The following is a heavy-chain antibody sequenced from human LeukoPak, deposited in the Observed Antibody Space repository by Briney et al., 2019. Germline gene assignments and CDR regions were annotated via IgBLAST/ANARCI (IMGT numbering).Heavy chain of an antibody. D-gene: IGHD3-22*01. CDR1: GFTVSSNY. CDR2: IYSGGST. CDR3: ARDRGGYYPYYFDY. Sequence: GGSLRLSCAASGFTVSSNYMSWVRHAPGKGLEWVSVIYSGGSTYYADSVKGRFTISRDNSKNTLYLQMNSLRAEDTAVYYCARDRGGYYPYYFDYWGQGTLVTVSS. V-gene: IGHV3-66*02. J-gene: IGHJ4*02.